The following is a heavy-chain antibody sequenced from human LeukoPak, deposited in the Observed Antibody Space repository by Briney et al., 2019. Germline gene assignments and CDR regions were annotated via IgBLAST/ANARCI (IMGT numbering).Heavy chain of an antibody. CDR3: TRRNRGGVRGVMFDP. CDR2: IRGRAFGGTT. D-gene: IGHD3-10*01. J-gene: IGHJ5*02. Sequence: GGSLRLSCTASGFTFGDYDMSWVRLLPGKGLEWVGLIRGRAFGGTTEYATSVKGTFTISRDNSKSIVYLQMNSLKTEDTAVYYCTRRNRGGVRGVMFDPWGQGTLVTVSS. CDR1: GFTFGDYD. V-gene: IGHV3-49*04.